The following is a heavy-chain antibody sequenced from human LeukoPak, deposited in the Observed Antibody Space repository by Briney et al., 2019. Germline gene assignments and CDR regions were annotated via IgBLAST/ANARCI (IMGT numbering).Heavy chain of an antibody. D-gene: IGHD1-26*01. Sequence: PSETLSLTCAVYGGSFSGYYWSWIRQPPGKGLEWIGEINHRGSTNYNPSLKSRVTVSLDTSKNQFSLKLSSVTAADTAIYYCVKDNGRWFDPWGQXTLVIVSS. V-gene: IGHV4-34*01. CDR2: INHRGST. J-gene: IGHJ5*02. CDR3: VKDNGRWFDP. CDR1: GGSFSGYY.